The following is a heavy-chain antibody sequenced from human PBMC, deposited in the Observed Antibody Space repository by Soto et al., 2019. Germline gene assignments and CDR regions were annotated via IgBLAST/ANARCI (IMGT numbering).Heavy chain of an antibody. CDR2: IYYIGST. V-gene: IGHV4-31*03. J-gene: IGHJ4*02. Sequence: SETLSLTCTVSGGSISSGGYYWSWIRQHPGKGLEWIGYIYYIGSTYYNPSLKSRVTISTDTSKNQFSLKLSSVTAADTAVYYCATYSVGEGGRGYWGQGTLVTVSS. CDR1: GGSISSGGYY. CDR3: ATYSVGEGGRGY. D-gene: IGHD5-12*01.